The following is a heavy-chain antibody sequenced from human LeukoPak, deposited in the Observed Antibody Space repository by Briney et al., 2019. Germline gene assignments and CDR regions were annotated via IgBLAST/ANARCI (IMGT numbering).Heavy chain of an antibody. CDR1: GGSISSSSYY. D-gene: IGHD3-10*01. CDR3: ARDGGRFGTNWFDP. Sequence: SETLSLTCTVPGGSISSSSYYWGCIRQPPGKGLEWIGSIYYSGSTYYNPSLRSRVTISVDTSKNQFSLKLSSVTAADTAVYYCARDGGRFGTNWFDPSGQGALVTVFS. J-gene: IGHJ5*02. CDR2: IYYSGST. V-gene: IGHV4-39*07.